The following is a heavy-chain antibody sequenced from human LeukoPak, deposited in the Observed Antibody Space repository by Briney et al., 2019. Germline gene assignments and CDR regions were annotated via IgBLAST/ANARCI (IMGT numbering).Heavy chain of an antibody. V-gene: IGHV4-31*03. D-gene: IGHD3-10*01. J-gene: IGHJ4*02. CDR3: ARFFYSTSGSYPSYFDY. CDR1: GGSVNSGDYY. Sequence: SETLSLTCTVSGGSVNSGDYYWSWIRQHPQKGLEWIGYIHYSGSSYYNPSLRSRVSISVDTSKNHFSLELSSVTAADTAVYFCARFFYSTSGSYPSYFDYWGQGTLVTVSS. CDR2: IHYSGSS.